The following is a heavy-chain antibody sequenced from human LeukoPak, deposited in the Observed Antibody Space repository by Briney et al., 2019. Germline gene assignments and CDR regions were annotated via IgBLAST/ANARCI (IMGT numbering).Heavy chain of an antibody. CDR3: ARDAGNSGYGCDL. J-gene: IGHJ5*02. V-gene: IGHV3-48*01. CDR2: IRSSSET. Sequence: GGSLRLSCAASGFIFSQYSMNWVRQAPGKGLEWVSHIRSSSETFYADSVKGRFTISRDNARNSLYLQMNNLRGEDTAIYYCARDAGNSGYGCDLWGQGTLVTVFS. D-gene: IGHD5-12*01. CDR1: GFIFSQYS.